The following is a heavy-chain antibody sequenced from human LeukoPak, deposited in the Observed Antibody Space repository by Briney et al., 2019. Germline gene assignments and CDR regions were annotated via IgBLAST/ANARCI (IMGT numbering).Heavy chain of an antibody. D-gene: IGHD6-13*01. V-gene: IGHV4-39*01. J-gene: IGHJ4*02. Sequence: PSETLSLTCTVAGGSISSSRYYCGCIRQPPGKGLECIGSISYSGGTYYNPSLKSRVTISVDTSKNQFSLKLSSVTAADTAVYYCAGHPGSCSWYPPLYFDYWGQGTLVTVSS. CDR1: GGSISSSRYY. CDR2: ISYSGGT. CDR3: AGHPGSCSWYPPLYFDY.